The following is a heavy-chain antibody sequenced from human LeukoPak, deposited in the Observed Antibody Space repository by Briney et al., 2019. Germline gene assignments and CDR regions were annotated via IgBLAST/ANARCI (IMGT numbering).Heavy chain of an antibody. CDR2: IIPIFGTA. D-gene: IGHD6-19*01. CDR1: GGTFISYV. J-gene: IGHJ4*02. V-gene: IGHV1-69*01. CDR3: ARDGDSSGRN. Sequence: SVKVSCKASGGTFISYVISWVRQAPGQGLEWMGGIIPIFGTANYAQKFQGRVTITADESTSTAYMELSSLRSEDTAVYYCARDGDSSGRNWGQGTLVTVSS.